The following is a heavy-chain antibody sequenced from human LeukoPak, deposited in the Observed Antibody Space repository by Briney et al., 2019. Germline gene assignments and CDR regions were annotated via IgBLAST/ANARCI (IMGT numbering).Heavy chain of an antibody. CDR1: EFTFTTYG. CDR2: LSYDGSHK. V-gene: IGHV3-30*18. D-gene: IGHD2-15*01. Sequence: GGSLRLSCAASEFTFTTYGMHWVRQAPGKGLEWVAVLSYDGSHKYYADSVKGRFTISRDNSKNALYLQMNSLRAEDTAVYYYAKDFAVVGASSFDYWGQGTLVTVSS. J-gene: IGHJ4*02. CDR3: AKDFAVVGASSFDY.